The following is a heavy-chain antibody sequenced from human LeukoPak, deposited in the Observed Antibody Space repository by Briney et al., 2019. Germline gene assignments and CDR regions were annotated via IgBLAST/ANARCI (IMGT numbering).Heavy chain of an antibody. CDR2: ISSSSSYI. V-gene: IGHV3-21*01. Sequence: GGSLRLSCAASGFTFSSYSMNWVRQAPGKGLEWVSSISSSSSYIYYADSVKGRFTISRDNAKNSLYLKMNSLRAEDTAVYYCARGLDSSGWDDWGQGTLVTVSS. J-gene: IGHJ4*02. CDR1: GFTFSSYS. D-gene: IGHD6-19*01. CDR3: ARGLDSSGWDD.